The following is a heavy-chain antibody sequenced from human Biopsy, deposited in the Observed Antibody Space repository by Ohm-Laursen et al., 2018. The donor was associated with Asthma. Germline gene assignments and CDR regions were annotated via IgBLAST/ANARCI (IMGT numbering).Heavy chain of an antibody. Sequence: GSLRLSCAASGFTFGDYWMSWVRQAPGKGLEWVANIKHDGSKKNHVDSLKGRFTISRDNAKSSLYLQMNSLRAEDTAVYYCARTFHFWSPYHAEHYQLWGQGTLVTVSS. CDR2: IKHDGSKK. J-gene: IGHJ1*01. CDR3: ARTFHFWSPYHAEHYQL. D-gene: IGHD3-3*02. CDR1: GFTFGDYW. V-gene: IGHV3-7*01.